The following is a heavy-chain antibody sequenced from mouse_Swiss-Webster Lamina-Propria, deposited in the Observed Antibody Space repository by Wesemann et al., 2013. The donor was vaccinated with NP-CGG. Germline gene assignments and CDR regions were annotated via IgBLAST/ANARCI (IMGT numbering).Heavy chain of an antibody. CDR2: ISTYYGDA. D-gene: IGHD4-1*01. CDR3: ARELGRYFDV. Sequence: QVQLQQSGPELVKPGASVKISCKGSGYTFTDYAMHWVKQSHAKSLEWIGVISTYYGDASYNQKFKGKATMTVDKSSSTAYMELARLTSEDSAIYYCARELGRYFDVWGAGTTVTVSS. CDR1: GYTFTDYA. J-gene: IGHJ1*01. V-gene: IGHV1-67*01.